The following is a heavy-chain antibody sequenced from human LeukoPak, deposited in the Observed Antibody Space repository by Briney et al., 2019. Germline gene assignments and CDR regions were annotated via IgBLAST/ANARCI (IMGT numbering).Heavy chain of an antibody. D-gene: IGHD3-22*01. CDR3: AIEDYYDSSGYYH. CDR2: IYTSGST. CDR1: GGSISSGSYY. J-gene: IGHJ5*02. Sequence: SETLSLTCTVSGGSISSGSYYWSWIRQPAGKGLEWIGRIYTSGSTNYNPSLKSRVTISVDTSKNQFSLKLSSVTAADTAVYYCAIEDYYDSSGYYHWGQGTLVTVSS. V-gene: IGHV4-61*02.